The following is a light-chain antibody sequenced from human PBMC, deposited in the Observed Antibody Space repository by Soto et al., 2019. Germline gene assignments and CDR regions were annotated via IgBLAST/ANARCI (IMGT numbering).Light chain of an antibody. V-gene: IGKV1-39*01. CDR1: QSIGRN. CDR2: TPS. J-gene: IGKJ1*01. CDR3: QQSYSTPPT. Sequence: DIQMTQSPASLSASVGDTVTISCRASQSIGRNLNWYQQKPGKAPTLLMFTPSRLQSGVPSRFSGSGSGTDFILTISSLQPEDFATYYCQQSYSTPPTFGQGTKVDIK.